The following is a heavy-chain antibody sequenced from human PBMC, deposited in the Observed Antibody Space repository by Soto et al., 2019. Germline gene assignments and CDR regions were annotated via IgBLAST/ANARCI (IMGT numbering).Heavy chain of an antibody. V-gene: IGHV1-69*13. CDR1: GGSLNNYG. J-gene: IGHJ6*02. CDR3: ARGDATKIVVTTYYAMDV. Sequence: GASVKVSCKASGGSLNNYGISWVRQAPGQGLEWMGGIIPVFGTANYAQKFQGRVTITADESTSIVYMDVTSLRSEDTAVYYCARGDATKIVVTTYYAMDVWGQGTTVTVSS. D-gene: IGHD3-9*01. CDR2: IIPVFGTA.